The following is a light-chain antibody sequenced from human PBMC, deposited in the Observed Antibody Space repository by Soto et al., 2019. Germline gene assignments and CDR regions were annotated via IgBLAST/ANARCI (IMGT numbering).Light chain of an antibody. CDR2: GAS. CDR1: QSVSNN. J-gene: IGKJ1*01. CDR3: QQYNNWPLT. Sequence: EIVLTQSPGTLSLSQGERATLSCRASQSVSNNYLAWYQQKPGQAPRLLIYGASNRATGIPDRFSGSGSGTEFTLTISSLQSEDFAVYYCQQYNNWPLTFGQGTKVDIK. V-gene: IGKV3D-15*01.